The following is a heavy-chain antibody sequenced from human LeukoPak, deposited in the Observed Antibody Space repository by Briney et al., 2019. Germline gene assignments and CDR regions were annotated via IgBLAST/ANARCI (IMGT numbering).Heavy chain of an antibody. Sequence: SSETLSLTCTDSGGSITSGGYYCSWIRQHPGKGLEWIGYIYYSGSTYYNPSLKSRVTIPVDTSKNQFSLKLTSVTAADTAVYYCARDSGDWFDPWGQGTLVTVSS. J-gene: IGHJ5*02. CDR3: ARDSGDWFDP. CDR1: GGSITSGGYY. CDR2: IYYSGST. V-gene: IGHV4-31*03.